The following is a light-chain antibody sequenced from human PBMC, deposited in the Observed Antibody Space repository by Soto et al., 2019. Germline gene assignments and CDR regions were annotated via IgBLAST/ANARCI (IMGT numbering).Light chain of an antibody. V-gene: IGKV1-5*01. Sequence: DIQMTQSPSTLSASVGDRVTITCRASQSISRWWAWYQQKPGKAPKLLICDASSLESGVPSRFSGSGSGTEFTLTISSLQPDDFATYYCQQFNGYPWTFGQGTKVEIK. CDR2: DAS. CDR1: QSISRW. J-gene: IGKJ1*01. CDR3: QQFNGYPWT.